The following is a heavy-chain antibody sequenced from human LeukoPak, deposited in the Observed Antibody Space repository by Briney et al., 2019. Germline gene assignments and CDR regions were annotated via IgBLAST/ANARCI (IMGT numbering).Heavy chain of an antibody. CDR3: ARISREEDMIDY. J-gene: IGHJ4*02. V-gene: IGHV4-59*01. D-gene: IGHD2-15*01. Sequence: PSETLSLTCSVPGASISSYSWSWIRQPPAKGLEWIGYMYYSGSTNYNPSLKSRVIISVDMSKNQISLKLSSVTAADTAVYYCARISREEDMIDYWGQGTLVTVSS. CDR2: MYYSGST. CDR1: GASISSYS.